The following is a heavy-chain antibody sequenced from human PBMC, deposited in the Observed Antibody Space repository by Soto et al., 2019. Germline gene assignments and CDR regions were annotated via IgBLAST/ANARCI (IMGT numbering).Heavy chain of an antibody. CDR2: IDNDGSAT. J-gene: IGHJ4*02. D-gene: IGHD1-1*01. CDR1: GFTFNIYW. Sequence: GGSLRLSCVASGFTFNIYWMHWVRQAPGKGLEWVSRIDNDGSATTYADSVKGRFTISRDNAKNTLFLQMNTPRVDDTAVYYCARDNWNSYWGQGTLVTVSS. CDR3: ARDNWNSY. V-gene: IGHV3-74*01.